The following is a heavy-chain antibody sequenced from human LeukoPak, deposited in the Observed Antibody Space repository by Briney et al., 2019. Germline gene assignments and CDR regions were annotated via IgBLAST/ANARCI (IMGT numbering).Heavy chain of an antibody. CDR2: ISSSSSYT. Sequence: GGSLRLSCAASGFTFSDYYMSWIRQAPGKGLEWISYISSSSSYTLFADSVKGRFTISRDNAKNSLYLQMSSLRAEDTAVYYCTRVVSVASYYFDYWGQGTLVTVSS. CDR3: TRVVSVASYYFDY. V-gene: IGHV3-11*06. CDR1: GFTFSDYY. J-gene: IGHJ4*02. D-gene: IGHD6-19*01.